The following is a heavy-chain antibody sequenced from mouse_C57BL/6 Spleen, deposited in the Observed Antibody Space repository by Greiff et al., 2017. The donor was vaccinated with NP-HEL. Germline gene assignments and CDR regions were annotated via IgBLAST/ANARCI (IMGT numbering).Heavy chain of an antibody. D-gene: IGHD1-1*01. V-gene: IGHV1-78*01. CDR1: GYTFTDHT. CDR3: AREGFDYYGSSYIFDY. CDR2: IYPRDGST. Sequence: QVQLQQSDAELVKPGASVKISCKVSGYTFTDHTIHWMKQRPEQGLEWIGYIYPRDGSTKYNEKFKGKATLTADKSSSTAYMQLNSLTSEDSAVYFCAREGFDYYGSSYIFDYWGQGTTLTVSS. J-gene: IGHJ2*01.